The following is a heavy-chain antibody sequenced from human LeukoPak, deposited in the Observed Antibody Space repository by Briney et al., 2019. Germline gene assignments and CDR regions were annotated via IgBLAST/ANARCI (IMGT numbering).Heavy chain of an antibody. J-gene: IGHJ4*02. CDR2: IYTSGST. V-gene: IGHV4-61*02. Sequence: PSQTLSLTCTVSGASVNSGNYYWTWIRQPAGKRLEWIGRIYTSGSTNYNPSLKSRVTISIDASKNQFSLRLSSVTAADTAVYYCARVKPPRSPGSSVIDYWGQGTLVTVSS. CDR1: GASVNSGNYY. D-gene: IGHD5/OR15-5a*01. CDR3: ARVKPPRSPGSSVIDY.